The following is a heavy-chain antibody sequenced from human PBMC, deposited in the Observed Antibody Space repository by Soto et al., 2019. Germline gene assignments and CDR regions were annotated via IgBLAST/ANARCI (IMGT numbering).Heavy chain of an antibody. CDR1: GFTFSSYE. CDR2: ISSSGSTI. J-gene: IGHJ4*02. Sequence: GGSLRLSCAASGFTFSSYEMNWVRQAPGKGLEWVSYISSSGSTIYYADSVKGRFTISRDNAKNSLYLQMNSLRAEDTAVYYCARDNTVVAATDYWGQGTLVTVSS. V-gene: IGHV3-48*03. CDR3: ARDNTVVAATDY. D-gene: IGHD2-15*01.